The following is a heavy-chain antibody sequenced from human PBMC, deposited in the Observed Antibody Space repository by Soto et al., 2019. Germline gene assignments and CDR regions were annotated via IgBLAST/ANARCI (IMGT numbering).Heavy chain of an antibody. Sequence: QVQLVESGGGVVQPGRSLRLSCAASVFTFSSYAMYWVRQAPGKGLEWVAVISYDGNNKYYADSVKGRFTISRDKSKNTMYMQMNSVRAEDMAVYYCARAGCDGGSCYTLVGLRYGMDVWGQGTTVTVSS. D-gene: IGHD2-15*01. CDR2: ISYDGNNK. CDR1: VFTFSSYA. CDR3: ARAGCDGGSCYTLVGLRYGMDV. J-gene: IGHJ6*02. V-gene: IGHV3-30-3*01.